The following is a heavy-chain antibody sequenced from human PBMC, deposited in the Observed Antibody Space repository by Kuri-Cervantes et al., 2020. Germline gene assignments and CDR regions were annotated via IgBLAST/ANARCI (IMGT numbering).Heavy chain of an antibody. V-gene: IGHV1-3*01. J-gene: IGHJ6*02. D-gene: IGHD2-2*01. Sequence: ASVKVSCKASGYTLTTYVMHWVRQAPGQRLEWMGRINAGSGNTKYSQKFQGRITITSDTSASTAYMGLSSLRSEDTAVYYCARGGPKDIVVVPAPQASVRYYYYGMDVWGQGTTVTVSS. CDR2: INAGSGNT. CDR1: GYTLTTYV. CDR3: ARGGPKDIVVVPAPQASVRYYYYGMDV.